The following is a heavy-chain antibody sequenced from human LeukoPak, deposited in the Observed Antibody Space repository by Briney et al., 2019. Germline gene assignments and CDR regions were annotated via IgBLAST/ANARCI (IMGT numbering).Heavy chain of an antibody. Sequence: ASVKVSCKASGYTFTSYGISWVRQAPGQGLEWMGWISAYNGNTNYAQKLQGRVTMTTDTSTSTAYMELRSLRSDDTAVYYCARGAVYSYDVVDIDYWGQGTLVTVSS. V-gene: IGHV1-18*01. D-gene: IGHD5-18*01. CDR2: ISAYNGNT. CDR3: ARGAVYSYDVVDIDY. J-gene: IGHJ4*02. CDR1: GYTFTSYG.